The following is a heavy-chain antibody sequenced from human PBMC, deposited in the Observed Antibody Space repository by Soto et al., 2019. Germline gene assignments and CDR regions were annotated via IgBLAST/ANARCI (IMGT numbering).Heavy chain of an antibody. CDR1: GGTFSSYT. D-gene: IGHD6-13*01. J-gene: IGHJ6*02. CDR3: ARVRIAAAAPRYYYGMDV. Sequence: QVQLVQSGAEVKKPGSSVKVSCKASGGTFSSYTISWVRQAPGQGLEWMGRIIPILGIANYAQKFQGRVTITAGKPTRPAYMELSSLRSEDTAVYYCARVRIAAAAPRYYYGMDVWGQGTTVTVSS. CDR2: IIPILGIA. V-gene: IGHV1-69*02.